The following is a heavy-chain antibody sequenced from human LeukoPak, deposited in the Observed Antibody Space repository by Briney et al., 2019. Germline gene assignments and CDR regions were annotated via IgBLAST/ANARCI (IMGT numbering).Heavy chain of an antibody. J-gene: IGHJ4*02. CDR1: GGTFSSYA. D-gene: IGHD3-10*01. Sequence: ASVKVSCKASGGTFSSYAISWVRQAPGQGLEWMGGIIPIFGTANYAQKFRGRVTITADKSTSTAYMELSSLRSEDTAVYYCARESVGFGELLRFDYWGQGTLVTVSS. CDR2: IIPIFGTA. CDR3: ARESVGFGELLRFDY. V-gene: IGHV1-69*06.